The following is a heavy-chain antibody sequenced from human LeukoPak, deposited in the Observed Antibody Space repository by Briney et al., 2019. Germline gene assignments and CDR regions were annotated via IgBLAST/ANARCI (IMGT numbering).Heavy chain of an antibody. V-gene: IGHV4-34*01. D-gene: IGHD3-22*01. CDR1: GGTFSGYH. Sequence: TSETLCLTCAAFGGTFSGYHLTWIRQSPGKGLEWIGQINHSGSANYNRSLKSRVTITIASSKNEFSLELSSVTAADSAMYYCARGKYDSSDYSGGWYYFDYWGQGSLVTVSS. CDR3: ARGKYDSSDYSGGWYYFDY. CDR2: INHSGSA. J-gene: IGHJ4*02.